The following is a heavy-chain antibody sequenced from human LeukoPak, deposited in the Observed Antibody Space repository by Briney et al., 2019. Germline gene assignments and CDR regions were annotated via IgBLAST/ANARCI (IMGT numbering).Heavy chain of an antibody. CDR3: AREIVHSGGDC. J-gene: IGHJ4*02. V-gene: IGHV1-2*02. CDR1: GYTFTDYS. Sequence: GASVKVSCKASGYTFTDYSIHWVRQAPGQGLKWMGWVAPKNGDTSYTQKFRGRVTMTRDTSISTAHLELSRLTSDDTAVYYCAREIVHSGGDCWGQGTLVIVSS. CDR2: VAPKNGDT. D-gene: IGHD1-26*01.